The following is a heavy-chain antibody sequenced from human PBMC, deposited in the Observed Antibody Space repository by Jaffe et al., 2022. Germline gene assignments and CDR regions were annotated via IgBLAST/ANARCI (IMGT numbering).Heavy chain of an antibody. V-gene: IGHV3-23*01. CDR2: ISSVYT. CDR3: AKGIILSDYDFAFDM. J-gene: IGHJ3*02. Sequence: EVQLLESGGGLVQPGGSLRLSCAASGFTFSSYAMTWVRQAPGKGLECVSYISSVYTFYADSVKGRFTVSRDNSKNMLYLQMDSLRAEDTAIYYCAKGIILSDYDFAFDMWGQGTMVTVSS. CDR1: GFTFSSYA. D-gene: IGHD5-12*01.